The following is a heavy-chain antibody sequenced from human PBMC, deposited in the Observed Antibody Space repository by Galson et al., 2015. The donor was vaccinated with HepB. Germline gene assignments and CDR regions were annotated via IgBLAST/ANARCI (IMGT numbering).Heavy chain of an antibody. Sequence: SLRLSCAASGFTFSSYAMHWVRQAPGKGLEWVAVISYDGSNKYYADSVKGRFTISRDNSKNTLYLQMNSLRAEDTAVYYCAKIARGVEATTDFDYWGQGTLVTVSS. CDR1: GFTFSSYA. D-gene: IGHD1-26*01. V-gene: IGHV3-30*04. CDR3: AKIARGVEATTDFDY. J-gene: IGHJ4*02. CDR2: ISYDGSNK.